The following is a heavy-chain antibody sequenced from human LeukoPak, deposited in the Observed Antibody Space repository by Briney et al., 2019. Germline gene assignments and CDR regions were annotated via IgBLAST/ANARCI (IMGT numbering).Heavy chain of an antibody. J-gene: IGHJ3*02. V-gene: IGHV3-13*01. CDR2: IGTGGDT. CDR1: GFIFSTYD. D-gene: IGHD2-21*01. Sequence: PGGSLRLSCVASGFIFSTYDMHWVRQATGEGLEWVSVIGTGGDTYYPDSVKGRFTISGDDGKNSLYLQMNSLRAGDTAVYYCAREGVGGGDGFDIWGQGTKVTVSS. CDR3: AREGVGGGDGFDI.